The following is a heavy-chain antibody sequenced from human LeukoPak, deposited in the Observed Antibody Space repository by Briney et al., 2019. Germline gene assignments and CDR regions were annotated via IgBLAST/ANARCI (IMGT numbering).Heavy chain of an antibody. D-gene: IGHD2-2*01. J-gene: IGHJ4*02. V-gene: IGHV1-18*01. CDR2: ISVYNGHT. Sequence: ASVKVSCKASGYTFNSYGITWVRQAPGQGLEWMGWISVYNGHTNYAQKLQGRVTMTTDTSTSTAYMELRSLRSDDTAVYYCARDLGYCSSTSCYEFGAYWGQGTLVTVSS. CDR1: GYTFNSYG. CDR3: ARDLGYCSSTSCYEFGAY.